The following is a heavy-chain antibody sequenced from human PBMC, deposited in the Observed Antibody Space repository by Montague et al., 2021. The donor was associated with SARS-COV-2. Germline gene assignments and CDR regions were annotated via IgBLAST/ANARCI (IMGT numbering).Heavy chain of an antibody. D-gene: IGHD3-10*01. V-gene: IGHV4-39*07. CDR1: GGSISSSSYY. CDR2: MYYSGST. Sequence: SETLSLTCTVSGGSISSSSYYWGWIRQPPGKGLEWIGAMYYSGSTWLNPSLKSRVTMSVDTSKNQFSLKLSSVTAADTAVYYCARGARQGYGFRLGSFDSWGQGTLVTVSS. CDR3: ARGARQGYGFRLGSFDS. J-gene: IGHJ4*02.